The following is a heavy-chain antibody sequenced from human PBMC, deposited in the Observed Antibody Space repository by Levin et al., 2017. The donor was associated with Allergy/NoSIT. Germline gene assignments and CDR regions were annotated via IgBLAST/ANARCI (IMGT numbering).Heavy chain of an antibody. D-gene: IGHD3-10*01. CDR3: AKDGGGDVLLWFGEVNWFDP. CDR1: GFTFSSYG. CDR2: ISYDGSNK. J-gene: IGHJ5*02. V-gene: IGHV3-30*18. Sequence: GGSLRLSCAASGFTFSSYGMHWVRQAPGKGLEWVAVISYDGSNKYYADSVKGRFTISRDNSKNTLYLQMNSLRAEDTAVYYCAKDGGGDVLLWFGEVNWFDPWGQGTLVTVSS.